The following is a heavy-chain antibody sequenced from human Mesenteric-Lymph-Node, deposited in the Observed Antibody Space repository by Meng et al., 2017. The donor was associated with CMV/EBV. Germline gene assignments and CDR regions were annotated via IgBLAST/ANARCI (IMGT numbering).Heavy chain of an antibody. CDR1: GFTFSSYS. J-gene: IGHJ4*02. CDR2: ISSSSSYI. Sequence: CADSGFTFSSYSMNWVRQAPGKGLEWVSSISSSSSYIYYADSVKGRFTISRDNAKNSLYLQMNSLRAEDTAVYYCASAHIVPAAVDYWGQGTLVTVSS. CDR3: ASAHIVPAAVDY. D-gene: IGHD2-2*01. V-gene: IGHV3-21*01.